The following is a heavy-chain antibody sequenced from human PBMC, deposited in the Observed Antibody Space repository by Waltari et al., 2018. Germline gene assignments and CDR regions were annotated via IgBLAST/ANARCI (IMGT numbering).Heavy chain of an antibody. V-gene: IGHV1-69-2*01. J-gene: IGHJ5*02. CDR2: VDPEDGET. CDR1: GYTFTDYY. D-gene: IGHD6-6*01. Sequence: EVQVEQSGAEVRKPGATVKISCKVSGYTFTDYYIHWVHQAPGKGLEWMGLVDPEDGETRYAGNVQDRVTIPADKSTHTAYMELSSLTSDDTAVYYCALRSARKGWFDPWGQGTLVTVSS. CDR3: ALRSARKGWFDP.